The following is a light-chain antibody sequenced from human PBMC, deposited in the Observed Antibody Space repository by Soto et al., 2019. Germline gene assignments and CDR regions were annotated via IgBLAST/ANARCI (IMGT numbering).Light chain of an antibody. J-gene: IGKJ1*01. CDR3: QQYHTYWT. V-gene: IGKV1-5*03. CDR2: KTS. CDR1: QSISNW. Sequence: DIQMTQSPSTLSASVGDRVTITCRASQSISNWLAWYQQKPGKVPKLLIYKTSSLESGVPSRFSGSGSGTEFTLTISSLQPDDFATYYCQQYHTYWTFGQGPKVDVK.